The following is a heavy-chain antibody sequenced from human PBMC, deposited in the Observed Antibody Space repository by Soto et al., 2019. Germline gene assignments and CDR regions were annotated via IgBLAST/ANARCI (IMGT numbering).Heavy chain of an antibody. CDR1: GYTFTSYG. CDR2: ISAHNGNT. D-gene: IGHD1-1*01. CDR3: ARGRYGDY. V-gene: IGHV1-18*01. Sequence: QVHLVQSGAEVKKPGAAVKVSGKGCGYTFTSYGITWVRQAPGQGLEWMGWISAHNGNTDYAQKLQGRVTVTRDTSTSTAYMELRSLRSDDTAVYYCARGRYGDYWGQGALDTVSS. J-gene: IGHJ4*02.